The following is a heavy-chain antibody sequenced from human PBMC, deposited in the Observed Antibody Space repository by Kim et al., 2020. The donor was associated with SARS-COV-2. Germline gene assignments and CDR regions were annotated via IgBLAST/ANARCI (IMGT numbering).Heavy chain of an antibody. CDR2: IKEDGSKE. CDR3: LKDYRGD. D-gene: IGHD3-10*01. V-gene: IGHV3-7*01. J-gene: IGHJ4*02. CDR1: GFTFSDYW. Sequence: GGSLRLSCAASGFTFSDYWMSWVRQAPGKGLEWVANIKEDGSKENYVDSVKGRFTISRDNAKNSPYLQMNSLRAEDTAVYYCLKDYRGDWGQGTLVTVSS.